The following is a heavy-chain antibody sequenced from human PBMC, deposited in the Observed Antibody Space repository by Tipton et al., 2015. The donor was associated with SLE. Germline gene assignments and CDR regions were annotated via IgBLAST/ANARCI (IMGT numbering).Heavy chain of an antibody. D-gene: IGHD3-10*01. V-gene: IGHV4-59*01. CDR2: IYYSGST. CDR3: ARGAHITFPDY. CDR1: GGSISSYY. Sequence: TLSLTCTVSGGSISSYYWSWIRQPPGKGLEWIGYIYYSGSTNYNPSLKSRVTISVDTSKNQFSLKLSSVTAADTAVYYCARGAHITFPDYWGPGPLFTVSS. J-gene: IGHJ4*02.